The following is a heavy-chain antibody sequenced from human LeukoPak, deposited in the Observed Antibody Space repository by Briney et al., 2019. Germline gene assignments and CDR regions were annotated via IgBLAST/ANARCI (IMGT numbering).Heavy chain of an antibody. Sequence: SETLSLTCAVSDGSISGWYWSWIRQPPGKGLEWIGHIYDSGTTNYNPSLKSRVTMSVDSSKNQFSLKLTSVTAADTAVYYCARETTLTGYSSGLGFSYWGQGTLVTVSS. CDR3: ARETTLTGYSSGLGFSY. CDR1: DGSISGWY. J-gene: IGHJ4*02. D-gene: IGHD6-19*01. V-gene: IGHV4-59*01. CDR2: IYDSGTT.